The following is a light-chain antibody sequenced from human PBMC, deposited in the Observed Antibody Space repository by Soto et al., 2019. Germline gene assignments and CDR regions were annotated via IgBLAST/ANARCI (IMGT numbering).Light chain of an antibody. J-gene: IGKJ5*01. CDR2: HAS. CDR1: QNITNN. V-gene: IGKV1-33*01. CDR3: HQYYGLPPLP. Sequence: DIQMTQSPSSLSASIGDRVTITCQASQNITNNLSWYQQKPGKAPNLLIYHASKLAKGVTSLFSGSGSGTDFSFIITNLPREDLATYYCHQYYGLPPLPVAQGTRLESK.